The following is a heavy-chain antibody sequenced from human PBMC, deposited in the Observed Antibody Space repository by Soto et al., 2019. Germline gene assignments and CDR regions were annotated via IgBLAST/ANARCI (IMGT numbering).Heavy chain of an antibody. Sequence: SDTLSLTCTVSGGSISSGGYYWSWIRQHPGKGLEWIGYIYYSGSTYYNPSLKSRVTISVDTSKNQFSLKLSSVTAADTAVYYCARLLTAMVNAFDIWGQGTMVTV. CDR1: GGSISSGGYY. V-gene: IGHV4-31*03. CDR2: IYYSGST. CDR3: ARLLTAMVNAFDI. D-gene: IGHD2-21*02. J-gene: IGHJ3*02.